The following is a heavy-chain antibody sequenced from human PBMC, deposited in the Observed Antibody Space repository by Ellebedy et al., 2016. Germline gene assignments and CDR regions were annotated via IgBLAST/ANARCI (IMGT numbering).Heavy chain of an antibody. D-gene: IGHD1-20*01. CDR1: GFTFSSQW. CDR3: ARDHNWAFDY. Sequence: GESLKISCAASGFTFSSQWMHWVRQAPGKGLEWVSYIGSGAGDNIHYADSVKGRFTISRDNAKNSLYLQMDSLRDEDTAVYYCARDHNWAFDYWGQGALVTVSS. CDR2: IGSGAGDNI. V-gene: IGHV3-48*02. J-gene: IGHJ4*02.